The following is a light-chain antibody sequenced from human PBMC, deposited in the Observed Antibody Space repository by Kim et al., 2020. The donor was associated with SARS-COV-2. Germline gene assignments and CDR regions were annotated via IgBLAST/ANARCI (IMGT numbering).Light chain of an antibody. V-gene: IGLV1-40*01. CDR1: SSTIGAGYD. CDR2: GNS. CDR3: QSYDSSLSAVV. Sequence: RVTRAGSGTSSTIGAGYDVHWYQQLQGAAPKLLICGNSNRPSGVPDRFSGSKSGTSASLAITGLQAEDEADYYCQSYDSSLSAVVFGGGTQLTVL. J-gene: IGLJ2*01.